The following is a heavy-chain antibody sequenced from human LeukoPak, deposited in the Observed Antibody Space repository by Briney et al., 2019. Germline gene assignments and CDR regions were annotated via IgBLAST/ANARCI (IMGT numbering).Heavy chain of an antibody. CDR3: ARGLYCSSTSCYKNYYYYYGMDV. CDR2: INHSGST. J-gene: IGHJ6*02. D-gene: IGHD2-2*02. CDR1: GGSFSGYY. Sequence: SETLSLTCAVYGGSFSGYYWSWISQPPGKGLEWIGEINHSGSTNYNPSLKSRVTISVDTSKNQFSLKLSSVTAADTAVYYCARGLYCSSTSCYKNYYYYYGMDVWGQGTTVTVSS. V-gene: IGHV4-34*01.